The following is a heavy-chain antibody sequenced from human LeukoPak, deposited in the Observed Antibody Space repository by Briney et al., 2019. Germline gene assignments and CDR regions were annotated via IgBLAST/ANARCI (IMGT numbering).Heavy chain of an antibody. D-gene: IGHD6-6*01. CDR3: ARLGIAARPGFIAAAN. J-gene: IGHJ4*02. Sequence: PSETLSLTCAVYGGSFSGYYWSWIRQPPGKGLEWIGEINHSGSTNYNPSLKSRVTIPVDTSKNQFSLKLSSVTAADTAVYCCARLGIAARPGFIAAANWGQGTLVTVSS. CDR1: GGSFSGYY. V-gene: IGHV4-34*01. CDR2: INHSGST.